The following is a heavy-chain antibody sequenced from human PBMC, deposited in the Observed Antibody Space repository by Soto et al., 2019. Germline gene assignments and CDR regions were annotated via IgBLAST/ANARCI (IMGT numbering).Heavy chain of an antibody. CDR3: AHLYYYGSGSPFDY. CDR2: IYWDDDK. D-gene: IGHD3-10*01. J-gene: IGHJ4*02. CDR1: GFSLSTSGVG. V-gene: IGHV2-5*02. Sequence: QITLKESGPTLVKPTQTLTLTCTFSGFSLSTSGVGVGWIRQPPGKALVWLALIYWDDDKRYSPSLKSRLTITKDTSKNQVVLTMTNMDPVDTVTYYCAHLYYYGSGSPFDYWGQGTLVTVSS.